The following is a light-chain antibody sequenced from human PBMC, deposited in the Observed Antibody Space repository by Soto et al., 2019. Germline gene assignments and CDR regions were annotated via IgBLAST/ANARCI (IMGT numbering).Light chain of an antibody. V-gene: IGKV1-5*01. CDR1: QSISSW. Sequence: DIQMTQSPSTLSASVGDRVTITCRASQSISSWLAWYQQKPGKAPKLLIYDASSLESGVPSRFSGSGSGTEFTLTISSLQPDDFATYYCQQRSNWPRYTFGQGTKLEIK. J-gene: IGKJ2*01. CDR2: DAS. CDR3: QQRSNWPRYT.